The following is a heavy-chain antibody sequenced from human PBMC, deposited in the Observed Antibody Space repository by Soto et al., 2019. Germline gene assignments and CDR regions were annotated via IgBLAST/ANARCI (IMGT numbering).Heavy chain of an antibody. Sequence: PGGSLRLSCAASGFTFSSYGMHWVRQAPGKGLEWVAVISYDGSNKYYADSVKGRFTISRDNSKNTLYLQMNSLRAEDTAVYYCAKQPRPTYYYYMDVWGKGTTVTVSS. CDR3: AKQPRPTYYYYMDV. V-gene: IGHV3-30*18. CDR1: GFTFSSYG. D-gene: IGHD4-4*01. CDR2: ISYDGSNK. J-gene: IGHJ6*03.